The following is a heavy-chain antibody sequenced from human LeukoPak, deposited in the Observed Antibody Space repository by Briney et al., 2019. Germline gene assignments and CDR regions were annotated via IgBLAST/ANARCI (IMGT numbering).Heavy chain of an antibody. CDR2: IYYSGST. J-gene: IGHJ4*02. Sequence: SETLSLTCTVSGGSISSYYWSWIRQPPGKGLEWIGYIYYSGSTNYNPSLKSRVTISVGTSKNQFSLKLSSVTAADTAVYYCASGSSGYYEYYFDYWGQGTLVTVSS. CDR1: GGSISSYY. D-gene: IGHD3-22*01. CDR3: ASGSSGYYEYYFDY. V-gene: IGHV4-59*01.